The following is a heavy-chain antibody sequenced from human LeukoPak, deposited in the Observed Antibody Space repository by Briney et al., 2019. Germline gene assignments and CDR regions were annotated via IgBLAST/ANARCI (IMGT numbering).Heavy chain of an antibody. Sequence: GRSLRLSCAASGFTFSSYAMHWVRQAPGKGLEWVAVISYDGSNKYYADSVKGRFTISRDNSKNTLYLQMNSLRAEDTAVYYCARDGVAAREGSWFDPWGQGTLVTVSS. CDR2: ISYDGSNK. V-gene: IGHV3-30-3*01. D-gene: IGHD6-6*01. CDR1: GFTFSSYA. CDR3: ARDGVAAREGSWFDP. J-gene: IGHJ5*02.